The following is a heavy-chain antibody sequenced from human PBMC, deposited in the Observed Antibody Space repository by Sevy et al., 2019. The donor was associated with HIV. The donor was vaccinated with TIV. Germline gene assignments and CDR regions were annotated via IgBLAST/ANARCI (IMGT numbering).Heavy chain of an antibody. Sequence: GGSLRLSCVASGFTFSNYAMTWVRQAPGKGLEWVSAISGIGGSTQYADSVKGRFTISRDNSKNTLYLQMNSLRAEDTAVYYCAKVDGISMIPRRYWGQGTLVTVSS. CDR2: ISGIGGST. V-gene: IGHV3-23*01. CDR3: AKVDGISMIPRRY. D-gene: IGHD3-22*01. J-gene: IGHJ4*02. CDR1: GFTFSNYA.